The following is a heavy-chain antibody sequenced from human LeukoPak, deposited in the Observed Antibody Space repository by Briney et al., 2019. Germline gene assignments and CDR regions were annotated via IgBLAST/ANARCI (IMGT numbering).Heavy chain of an antibody. V-gene: IGHV3-53*01. CDR3: ARDRGSTGYWRSRNLGPFDI. J-gene: IGHJ3*02. CDR2: MYSGGTT. CDR1: GLIDRSNY. D-gene: IGHD1-1*01. Sequence: GGSLRLSCAASGLIDRSNYMNWVRQAPGKGLEWVSIMYSGGTTYYADSVKGRFTISRDNSKNTLYLQMNSLRAENTAMYYCARDRGSTGYWRSRNLGPFDIWGQGTMVTVSS.